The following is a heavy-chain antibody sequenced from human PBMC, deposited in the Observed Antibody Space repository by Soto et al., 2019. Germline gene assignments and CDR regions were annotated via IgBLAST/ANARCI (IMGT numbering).Heavy chain of an antibody. J-gene: IGHJ3*02. Sequence: GGSLRLSCAVSGFICSSYDMSWVRQAPGKGLEWVSTILVGGSTHYEDSVKGRSTISRYTSKNTVYLQMNSLTAGDTAVYYCAKATATGGGAFEIYGRGTLVTVSS. CDR1: GFICSSYD. D-gene: IGHD2-8*02. CDR2: ILVGGST. CDR3: AKATATGGGAFEI. V-gene: IGHV3-23*01.